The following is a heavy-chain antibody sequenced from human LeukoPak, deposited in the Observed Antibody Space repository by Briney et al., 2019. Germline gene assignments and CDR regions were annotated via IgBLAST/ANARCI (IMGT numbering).Heavy chain of an antibody. CDR2: VKQDGSAK. D-gene: IGHD6-19*01. CDR1: GFTFSSYW. Sequence: GGSLRLSCAASGFTFSSYWMSWVRQAPGKGLEWVANVKQDGSAKYYVDSVKGRFTISRDNAKNSLYLQMNGLRAEDTAVYYCATVRRSSSGWFFDYWGQGTLVTVSS. J-gene: IGHJ4*02. CDR3: ATVRRSSSGWFFDY. V-gene: IGHV3-7*01.